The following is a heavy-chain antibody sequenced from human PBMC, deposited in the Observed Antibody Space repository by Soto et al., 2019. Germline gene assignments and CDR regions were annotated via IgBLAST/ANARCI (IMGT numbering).Heavy chain of an antibody. CDR1: GFTFRNYD. CDR3: ARTDRDFYGLDV. CDR2: ISAAGDP. V-gene: IGHV3-13*05. Sequence: EVQLVESGGGLVQPGGSLRLSCEASGFTFRNYDMHWVRQGTGKGLEWVSGISAAGDPDYADSVEGRFTISRENAQNSSSLPMNSLRVGDMAVYYCARTDRDFYGLDVWGQGTAVIVSS. J-gene: IGHJ6*02.